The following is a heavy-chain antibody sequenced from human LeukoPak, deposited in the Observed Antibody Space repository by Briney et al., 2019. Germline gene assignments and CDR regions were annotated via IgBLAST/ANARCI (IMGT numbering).Heavy chain of an antibody. V-gene: IGHV3-7*01. CDR1: GWSFNNYW. D-gene: IGHD7-27*01. J-gene: IGHJ4*02. CDR3: ARDYVWGSPESDY. Sequence: GWALTLSCVASGWSFNNYWMSWFRQAPGKGMEWVGNIKTDGGEKYYVDSVRGRFTISRDNAKNSLYLQMNSLRAEDTAVYYCARDYVWGSPESDYWGQGTLVTVSS. CDR2: IKTDGGEK.